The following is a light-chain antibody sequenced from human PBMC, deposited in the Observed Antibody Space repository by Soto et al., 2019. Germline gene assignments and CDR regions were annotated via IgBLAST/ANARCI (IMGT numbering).Light chain of an antibody. CDR2: YTT. CDR3: AEWDDNXDGYV. J-gene: IGLJ1*01. Sequence: QSVMTQSPSASWTPGQRVTISCSGSSSNIVSNFVTWYQHLPGTAHKLLIYYTTKRPSVVPDRFSGSKSATSASLDISGLQSEDEADYYWAEWDDNXDGYVFANGTK. V-gene: IGLV1-44*01. CDR1: SSNIVSNF.